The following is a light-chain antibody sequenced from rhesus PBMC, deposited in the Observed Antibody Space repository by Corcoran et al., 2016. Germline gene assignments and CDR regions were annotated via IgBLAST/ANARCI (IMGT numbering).Light chain of an antibody. V-gene: IGKV1-28*03. CDR2: DAS. J-gene: IGKJ1*01. CDR3: LQHNSYPWT. CDR1: QGISRY. Sequence: DIQMTQSPSSLSASVGDTVTITCRASQGISRYLNWFQQKPGKAPKLLIYDASSLESGVASRFSGSGSGTDVTLTISSLQPEDIAAYYCLQHNSYPWTFGRGTKVEIE.